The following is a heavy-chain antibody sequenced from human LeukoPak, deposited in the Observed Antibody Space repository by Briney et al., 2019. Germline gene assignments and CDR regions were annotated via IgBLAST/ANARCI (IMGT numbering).Heavy chain of an antibody. CDR3: ATGYCTNGVCYWDY. CDR1: GYSISSGYY. J-gene: IGHJ4*02. V-gene: IGHV4-38-2*02. Sequence: SETLSLTCTVSGYSISSGYYWGWIRQPPGKGLEWIGSIYHSGSTYYNPSLKSRVTISVDTSKNQFSLKLSSVTAADTAVYYCATGYCTNGVCYWDYWGQGTLVTVSS. D-gene: IGHD2-8*01. CDR2: IYHSGST.